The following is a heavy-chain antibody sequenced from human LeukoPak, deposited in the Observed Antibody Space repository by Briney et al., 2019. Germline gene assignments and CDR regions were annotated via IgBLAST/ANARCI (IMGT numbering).Heavy chain of an antibody. CDR3: TRYNNDHFDY. Sequence: GGSLRLSCAGSGFTFDGYGMHWFRQTPGKGLEWVAVIAYDGSSAFYADSVRGRFTISRDNSKNTMSVQMDDPGDEDTAVSYCTRYNNDHFDYWGQGTLVTVSS. CDR1: GFTFDGYG. V-gene: IGHV3-33*01. J-gene: IGHJ4*02. CDR2: IAYDGSSA. D-gene: IGHD1-14*01.